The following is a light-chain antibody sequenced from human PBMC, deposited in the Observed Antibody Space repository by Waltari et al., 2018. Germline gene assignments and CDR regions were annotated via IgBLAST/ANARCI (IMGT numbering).Light chain of an antibody. CDR1: SSAVGSFNL. V-gene: IGLV2-23*01. J-gene: IGLJ3*02. CDR2: EGS. CDR3: CSYGDSNWV. Sequence: QSALTQPASVSGSPGQSITISCTGTSSAVGSFNLVSWYQQHPGRAPKLMIYEGSKRPSGASNRFSGSKSGNTASLTISGLQAEDEADYYCCSYGDSNWVFGGGTKVTVL.